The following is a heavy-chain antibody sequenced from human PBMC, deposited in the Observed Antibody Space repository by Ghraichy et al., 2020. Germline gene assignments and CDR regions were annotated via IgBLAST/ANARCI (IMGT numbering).Heavy chain of an antibody. V-gene: IGHV3-21*01. CDR2: MSSNSDYI. CDR3: VRGPTSGRDV. J-gene: IGHJ6*02. D-gene: IGHD1-26*01. Sequence: LSLTCEASGFSFSGYTMNWVRQAPGKGLEWVSSMSSNSDYIYYEDSVKSRFVISRDNAKNSLYLQMNSLRVEDTAMYFCVRGPTSGRDVWGQGITVTVSS. CDR1: GFSFSGYT.